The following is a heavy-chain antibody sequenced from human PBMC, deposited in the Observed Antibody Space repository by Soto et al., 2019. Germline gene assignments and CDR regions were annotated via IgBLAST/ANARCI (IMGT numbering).Heavy chain of an antibody. CDR1: GGSFSGYY. CDR2: INHSGSA. CDR3: ARAFWATATYYFDY. J-gene: IGHJ4*02. V-gene: IGHV4-34*01. D-gene: IGHD4-17*01. Sequence: SETLSLTCAVYGGSFSGYYWSWIRQPPGKGLEWIGEINHSGSANYNPSLKSRVTISVDTSKNQFSLKLSSVTAADTFVYYCARAFWATATYYFDYWGQGTLVTVSS.